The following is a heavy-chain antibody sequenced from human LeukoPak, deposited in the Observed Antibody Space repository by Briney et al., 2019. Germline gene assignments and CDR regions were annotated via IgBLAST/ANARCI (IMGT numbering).Heavy chain of an antibody. V-gene: IGHV3-7*04. Sequence: PGGSLRLSCAASGFTFSGYWMSWVRHAPGKAVEWVASIKQDGSEKYYVDSVKGRFTISRDNAKNSLYLQMTSLRAEDTAVYYCARGLRYDYFDNWGQGTLVTVSS. CDR1: GFTFSGYW. CDR2: IKQDGSEK. D-gene: IGHD4-17*01. J-gene: IGHJ4*02. CDR3: ARGLRYDYFDN.